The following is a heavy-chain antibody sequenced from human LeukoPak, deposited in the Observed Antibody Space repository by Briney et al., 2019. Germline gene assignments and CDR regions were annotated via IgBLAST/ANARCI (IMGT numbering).Heavy chain of an antibody. D-gene: IGHD2-2*01. CDR2: ISSSSSYI. Sequence: KSGGSLRLSCAASGFTFSSYSMNWVRQAPGKGLEWVSSISSSSSYIYYADSVKGRFTISRDNAKNSLYLQMNSLRAEDTAVYYCARDMGYCSSTSCFVPAFDYWGQGTLVTVSS. CDR1: GFTFSSYS. J-gene: IGHJ4*02. CDR3: ARDMGYCSSTSCFVPAFDY. V-gene: IGHV3-21*01.